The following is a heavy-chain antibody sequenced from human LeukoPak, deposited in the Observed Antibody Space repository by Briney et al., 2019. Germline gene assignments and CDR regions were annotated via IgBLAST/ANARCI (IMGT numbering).Heavy chain of an antibody. CDR1: GFTVSSNY. D-gene: IGHD3-22*01. CDR3: AKASVYDSSGYYSPLGYYFDY. V-gene: IGHV3-23*01. J-gene: IGHJ4*02. CDR2: ISGSGGST. Sequence: GGSLRLSCAASGFTVSSNYMSWVRQAPGKGLEWVSAISGSGGSTYYADSVKGRFTISRDNSKNTLYLQMNSLRAEDTAVYYCAKASVYDSSGYYSPLGYYFDYWGQGTLVTVSS.